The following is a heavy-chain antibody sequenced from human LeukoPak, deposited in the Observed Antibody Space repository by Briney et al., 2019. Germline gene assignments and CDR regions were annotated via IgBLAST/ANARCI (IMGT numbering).Heavy chain of an antibody. CDR3: ARGITMVRSPSHDAFDI. Sequence: ASVKVSCKASGYTFTGYYMHWVRQAPGQGLEWMGWINPNSGGTNYAQKFQGRVTMTRDTSISTAYMELSRLRSDDTAVYYCARGITMVRSPSHDAFDIWGQGTMVAVSS. CDR1: GYTFTGYY. CDR2: INPNSGGT. V-gene: IGHV1-2*02. D-gene: IGHD3-10*01. J-gene: IGHJ3*02.